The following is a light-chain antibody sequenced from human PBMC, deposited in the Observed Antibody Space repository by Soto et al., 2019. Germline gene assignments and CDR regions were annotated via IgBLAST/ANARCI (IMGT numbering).Light chain of an antibody. Sequence: IGLTQSPGTLSWSAGERATLSCRASQSVSSYLAWYQQKNGQAPRLLIYDASNRATGIPARFSGSGYGTDFNLTISSLQSEDFAVYYCQQYNNWRVTFGQGTKVDI. V-gene: IGKV3-11*01. J-gene: IGKJ1*01. CDR3: QQYNNWRVT. CDR1: QSVSSY. CDR2: DAS.